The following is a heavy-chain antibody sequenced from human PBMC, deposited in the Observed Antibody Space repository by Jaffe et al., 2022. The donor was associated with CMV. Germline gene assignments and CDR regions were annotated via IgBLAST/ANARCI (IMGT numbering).Heavy chain of an antibody. Sequence: EVQMEQSGGGLIQPGGSLRLSCEVSGFTLSGYEMHWVRQTPVKGLEWLSSISSTGKTIYYADSLKGRSTFSRDNAKSSVFLQMHSLRDEDTGIYYCATTIIDAFDFWGQGTTVTVSS. CDR1: GFTLSGYE. J-gene: IGHJ3*01. D-gene: IGHD1-1*01. CDR3: ATTIIDAFDF. CDR2: ISSTGKTI. V-gene: IGHV3-48*03.